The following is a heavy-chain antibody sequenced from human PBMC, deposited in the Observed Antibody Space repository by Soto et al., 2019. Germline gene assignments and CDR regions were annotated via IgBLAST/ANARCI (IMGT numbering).Heavy chain of an antibody. Sequence: ASVKVSCKVSGYTLTELSMHWVRQAPGKGLEWMGGFDPEDGETIYAQKFQGRVTMTEDTSTDTAYMELSSLRSEDTAVYYCATVYSSVIRNNDAFDNWGQRTLVTVSS. CDR1: GYTLTELS. V-gene: IGHV1-24*01. D-gene: IGHD3-22*01. CDR2: FDPEDGET. J-gene: IGHJ3*02. CDR3: ATVYSSVIRNNDAFDN.